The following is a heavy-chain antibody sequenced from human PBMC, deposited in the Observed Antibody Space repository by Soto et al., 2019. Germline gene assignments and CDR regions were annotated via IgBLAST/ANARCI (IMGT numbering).Heavy chain of an antibody. D-gene: IGHD5-12*01. CDR1: GGSISSYY. CDR2: IYYSGST. J-gene: IGHJ4*02. CDR3: AREGNLGRWLQPLDY. Sequence: PSETLSLTCTVSGGSISSYYWNWIRQPPGKGLEWIGYIYYSGSTNYNPSLKSRVTISVDTSKNQFSLKLISVTAADTAVYYCAREGNLGRWLQPLDYWGQGTLVTVSS. V-gene: IGHV4-59*01.